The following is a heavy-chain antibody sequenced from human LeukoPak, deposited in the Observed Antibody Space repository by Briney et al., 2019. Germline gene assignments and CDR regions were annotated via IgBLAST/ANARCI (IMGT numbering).Heavy chain of an antibody. J-gene: IGHJ3*02. CDR1: RYSFTSYW. V-gene: IGHV5-51*01. CDR2: INPGDSDT. D-gene: IGHD6-13*01. Sequence: GEALQISCKGSRYSFTSYWIGWVRQMPGKGLEWVGIINPGDSDTRYSPSFSGQVTISADKSISTAYLHCSSLKASDTAMYYCARLEGKYSSSWYYAFDIWGQGTMVTVSS. CDR3: ARLEGKYSSSWYYAFDI.